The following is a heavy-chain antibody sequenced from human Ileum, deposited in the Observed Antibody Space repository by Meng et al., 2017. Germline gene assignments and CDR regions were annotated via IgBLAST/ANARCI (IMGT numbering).Heavy chain of an antibody. CDR1: GYTFTSNG. CDR3: AKDYYSDYVYDY. Sequence: ASVKVSCTASGYTFTSNGIGWVRQAPGQGREWMGWISGYNGDTNYAKKFEGRVSMTTDTSTSTAYMELRSLISDDTAVYYCAKDYYSDYVYDYWGQGTLVTVSS. CDR2: ISGYNGDT. V-gene: IGHV1-18*01. D-gene: IGHD4-11*01. J-gene: IGHJ4*01.